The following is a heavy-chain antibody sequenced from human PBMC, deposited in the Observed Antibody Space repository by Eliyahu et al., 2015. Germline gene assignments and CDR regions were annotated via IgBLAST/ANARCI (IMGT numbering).Heavy chain of an antibody. J-gene: IGHJ3*02. Sequence: LECFGSIYYSGNTYYNPSLKSRVTISVDTSKNQFSLKLSSVTAADTAVYYCARRVRISVAIRGAFDIWGQGTMVTVSS. CDR3: ARRVRISVAIRGAFDI. V-gene: IGHV4-39*01. CDR2: IYYSGNT. D-gene: IGHD2-15*01.